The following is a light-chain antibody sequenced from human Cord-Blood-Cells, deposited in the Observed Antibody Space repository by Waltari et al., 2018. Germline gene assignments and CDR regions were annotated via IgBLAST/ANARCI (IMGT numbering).Light chain of an antibody. CDR3: SSYAGSNNFVV. CDR2: EVS. CDR1: SSDVGGSNY. J-gene: IGLJ2*01. Sequence: QSALTQPPSASGSPGQSVTIPCTGTSSDVGGSNYVHWYQQHPGKAPKLMIYEVSKRPSGVPDRFSGSKSGNTASLTVSGLQAEDEADYYCSSYAGSNNFVVFGGGTKLTVL. V-gene: IGLV2-8*01.